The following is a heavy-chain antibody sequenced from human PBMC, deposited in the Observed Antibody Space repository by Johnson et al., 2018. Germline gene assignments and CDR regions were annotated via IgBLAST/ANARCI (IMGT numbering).Heavy chain of an antibody. Sequence: VQLVQSGAAVKRPGESLKISCKGSGYSFTTYWIGWVRQMPGKGLEWMGIIYPGDSDTRYSPSFQGQVTISVDKSINTAYLQWSSLKASDTAIYYWARLPRRSIREYFQHWGQGTLVTVSS. CDR2: IYPGDSDT. CDR3: ARLPRRSIREYFQH. D-gene: IGHD3-3*01. J-gene: IGHJ1*01. V-gene: IGHV5-51*01. CDR1: GYSFTTYW.